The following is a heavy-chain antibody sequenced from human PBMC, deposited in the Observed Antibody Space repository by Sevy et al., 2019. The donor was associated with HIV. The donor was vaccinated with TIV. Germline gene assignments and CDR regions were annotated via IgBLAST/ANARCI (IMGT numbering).Heavy chain of an antibody. CDR1: GFTFSSYA. CDR3: VRFRYHDAFDI. D-gene: IGHD3-16*01. V-gene: IGHV3-23*01. J-gene: IGHJ3*02. Sequence: GGSLRLSCAASGFTFSSYAMSRVRQAPGKGLEWVSAISGSGGSTYYADSVKGRFTISRDNSKNTLYLQMNSLRAEDTAVYYCVRFRYHDAFDIWGQGTMVTVSS. CDR2: ISGSGGST.